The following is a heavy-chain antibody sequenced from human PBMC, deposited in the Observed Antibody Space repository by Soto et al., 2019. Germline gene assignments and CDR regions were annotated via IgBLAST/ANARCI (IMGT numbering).Heavy chain of an antibody. J-gene: IGHJ4*02. CDR3: ARDLRGGTYFDS. CDR1: GFTVTSNG. V-gene: IGHV3-21*01. Sequence: PGGSLRLSCGVSGFTVTSNGVSWVRQAPGKGLEWVSAISPNGQGIWYADSVRGRFTISRDNARDSLYLQMSSLRAEDTAVYYCARDLRGGTYFDSWGQGTLVTVSS. CDR2: ISPNGQGI. D-gene: IGHD1-26*01.